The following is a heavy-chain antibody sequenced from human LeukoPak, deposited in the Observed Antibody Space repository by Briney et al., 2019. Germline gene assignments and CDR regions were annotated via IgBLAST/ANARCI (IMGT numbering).Heavy chain of an antibody. Sequence: PGGSLRLSCAASGFTFSSHAMSWVRQAPGKGLEWVSAISGSGGSTYYADSVKGRFTISRDNSKNTLYLQMNSLRAEDTAVYYCAKGGYIWGSYRLDWGQGTLVTVSS. CDR3: AKGGYIWGSYRLD. CDR1: GFTFSSHA. J-gene: IGHJ4*02. D-gene: IGHD3-16*02. V-gene: IGHV3-23*01. CDR2: ISGSGGST.